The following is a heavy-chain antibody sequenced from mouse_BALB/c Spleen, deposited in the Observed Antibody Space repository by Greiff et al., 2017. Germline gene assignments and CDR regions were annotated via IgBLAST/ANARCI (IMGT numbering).Heavy chain of an antibody. CDR3: ARWPTTVVATPYAMDY. J-gene: IGHJ4*01. V-gene: IGHV1-39*01. CDR2: INPYYGST. D-gene: IGHD1-1*01. CDR1: GYSFTDYI. Sequence: VQLQQTGPELVKPGASVKISCKASGYSFTDYIMLWVKQSHGKSLEWIGNINPYYGSTSYNLKFKGKATLTVDKSSSTAYMQLNSLTSEDSAVYYCARWPTTVVATPYAMDYWGQGTSVTVSS.